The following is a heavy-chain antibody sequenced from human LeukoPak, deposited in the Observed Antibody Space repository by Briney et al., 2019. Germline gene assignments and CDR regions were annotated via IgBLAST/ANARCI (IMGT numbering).Heavy chain of an antibody. Sequence: GGSLRLSCAASGFTFSNYALHWVRQAPGKGLEWVAVISSDGNNKYYADSVKGRFTVSRDNAKNSLYLQMNSLRAEDTAVYYCSGYNWFDPWGQGTLVTVSS. CDR3: SGYNWFDP. J-gene: IGHJ5*02. V-gene: IGHV3-30-3*01. CDR2: ISSDGNNK. CDR1: GFTFSNYA.